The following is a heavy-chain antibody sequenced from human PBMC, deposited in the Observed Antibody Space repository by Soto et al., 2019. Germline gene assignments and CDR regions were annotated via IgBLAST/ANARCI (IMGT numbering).Heavy chain of an antibody. CDR3: ARDPAGEGYSSGWGYLDY. CDR2: ITYDGSNK. D-gene: IGHD6-19*01. V-gene: IGHV3-30-3*01. J-gene: IGHJ4*02. CDR1: GFTFSSYA. Sequence: QVQLVESGGGVVQPGRSLRLSCAASGFTFSSYAMHWVRQAPGKGLEWVAVITYDGSNKYYADTVKGRFTISRDNSKNPLYLQMNSLRAEDTAVYYCARDPAGEGYSSGWGYLDYWGQGTLVTVSS.